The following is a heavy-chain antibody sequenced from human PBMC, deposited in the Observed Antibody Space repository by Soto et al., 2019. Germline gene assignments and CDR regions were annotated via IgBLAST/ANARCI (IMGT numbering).Heavy chain of an antibody. V-gene: IGHV1-46*03. CDR3: ARNRYCSSTSCYAVHFDL. CDR2: INPSGGST. D-gene: IGHD2-2*01. J-gene: IGHJ2*01. Sequence: QVQLVQSGAEVKKPGASVKVSCKASGYTFTSYYMHWVRQAPGQGLEWMGIINPSGGSTSYAQKFQGIVTMTRDTSTGTVYMELSSLRSEDTAVYYCARNRYCSSTSCYAVHFDLWGRGTLVTVSS. CDR1: GYTFTSYY.